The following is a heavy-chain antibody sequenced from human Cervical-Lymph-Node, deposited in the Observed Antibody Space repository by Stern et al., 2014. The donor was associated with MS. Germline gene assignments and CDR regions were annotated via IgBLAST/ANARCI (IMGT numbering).Heavy chain of an antibody. Sequence: VQLVESGAEVKKPGASVKVSCKVSGYTLTELSMHWVRQAPGKGLEGMGGFDTEDGETIYAQKFQGRVTMTEDTSTDTAYMELSSLRSEDTAVYYCATDRDDFRSGYSAPTKGYGLDVWGQGTTVTVTS. CDR2: FDTEDGET. CDR3: ATDRDDFRSGYSAPTKGYGLDV. CDR1: GYTLTELS. J-gene: IGHJ6*02. V-gene: IGHV1-24*01. D-gene: IGHD3-3*01.